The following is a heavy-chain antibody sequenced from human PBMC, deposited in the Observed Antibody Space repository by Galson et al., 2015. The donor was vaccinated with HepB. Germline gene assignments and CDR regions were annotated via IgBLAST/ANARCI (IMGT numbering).Heavy chain of an antibody. J-gene: IGHJ5*02. Sequence: SLRLSCAASGFTFSSYWMSWVRQAPGKGLEWVANIKQDGSEKYYVDSVKGRFTISRDNSKNTLYLQMNSLRAEDTAVYYCARDGYSSSWYWFDPWGQGTLVTVSP. CDR2: IKQDGSEK. CDR1: GFTFSSYW. V-gene: IGHV3-7*01. CDR3: ARDGYSSSWYWFDP. D-gene: IGHD6-13*01.